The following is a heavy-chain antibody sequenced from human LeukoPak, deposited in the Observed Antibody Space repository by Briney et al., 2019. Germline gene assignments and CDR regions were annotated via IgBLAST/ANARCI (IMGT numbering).Heavy chain of an antibody. CDR2: IYYSGST. CDR3: ASAGPFDLRDGYNFWSLGWFDP. CDR1: GGSISSGGYY. V-gene: IGHV4-31*03. D-gene: IGHD5-24*01. Sequence: SETLSLTCTVSGGSISSGGYYWSWIRQHPGKGLEWIGYIYYSGSTYYNPSLKSRVTISVDTSKNQFSLKLSSVTAADTAVYYCASAGPFDLRDGYNFWSLGWFDPWGQGTLVTVSS. J-gene: IGHJ5*02.